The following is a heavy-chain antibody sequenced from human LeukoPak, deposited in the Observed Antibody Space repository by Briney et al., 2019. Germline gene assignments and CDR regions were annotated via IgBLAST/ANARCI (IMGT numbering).Heavy chain of an antibody. V-gene: IGHV3-23*01. D-gene: IGHD2-2*01. CDR1: GFTFSSYA. J-gene: IGHJ4*02. CDR3: AKDMYQLLVCSDY. Sequence: SGGSLRLSCAASGFTFSSYAMSWVRPAPGEGLEWVSAISGSGGSTYYADSVKGRFTISRDNSKNTLYLQMNSLRAEDTAVYYCAKDMYQLLVCSDYWGQGTLVTVSS. CDR2: ISGSGGST.